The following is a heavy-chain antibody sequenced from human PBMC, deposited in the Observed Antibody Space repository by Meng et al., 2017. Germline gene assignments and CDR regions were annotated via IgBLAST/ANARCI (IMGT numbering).Heavy chain of an antibody. CDR3: ARGHNDYGDYPNWFDP. CDR1: GGPISSTSSY. CDR2: IYYSGST. V-gene: IGHV4-39*07. Sequence: QLPEAGPGIVTPSETLSLTCTVSGGPISSTSSYWGWIRQPPGKGLEWIGSIYYSGSTYYNPSLKSRVTISVDTSKNQFSLKLSSVTAADTAVYYCARGHNDYGDYPNWFDPWGQGTLVTVSS. J-gene: IGHJ5*02. D-gene: IGHD4-17*01.